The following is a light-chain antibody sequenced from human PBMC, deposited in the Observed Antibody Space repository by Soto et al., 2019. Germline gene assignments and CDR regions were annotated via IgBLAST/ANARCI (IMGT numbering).Light chain of an antibody. J-gene: IGKJ5*01. CDR3: QQRSNWPIT. V-gene: IGKV3-11*01. Sequence: EIVLTQSPATLSLSPGERATLSCRASQSVSSYLAWYQQKPGQAPRLLIYDTSNRATGIPARFSGSGSGTAFTLTISSLDPEDFAVYYCQQRSNWPITFGQGTRLEIK. CDR1: QSVSSY. CDR2: DTS.